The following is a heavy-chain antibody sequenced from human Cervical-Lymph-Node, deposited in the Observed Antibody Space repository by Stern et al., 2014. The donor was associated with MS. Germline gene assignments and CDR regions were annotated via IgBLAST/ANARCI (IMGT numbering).Heavy chain of an antibody. CDR3: ALSSETSDRWYSLGYDL. J-gene: IGHJ5*02. CDR1: GGTFSKFP. V-gene: IGHV1-69*01. D-gene: IGHD6-13*01. Sequence: VQLVQSVAEVTKPVSSVKVSCKASGGTFSKFPSSWVRQAPGQGLEWMGGIFPVFGTPTYAQEFRGRVTITADVSTSTVYMELSSLRSDDTAVYYCALSSETSDRWYSLGYDLWGQGTLVTVSS. CDR2: IFPVFGTP.